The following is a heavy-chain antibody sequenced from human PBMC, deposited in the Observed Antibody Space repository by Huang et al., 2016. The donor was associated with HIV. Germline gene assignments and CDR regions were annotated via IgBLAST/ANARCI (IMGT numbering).Heavy chain of an antibody. CDR3: ARLPGSITMIRGVITDPY. Sequence: QLQLQESGPGLVKPSETLSLTCPVSGGSIRSDNYYWGWIRQPPGKGLEWIGSIYYSGSTSYNPSLKSRVTITVDTSKNQFSLKMRSVTAADTAVYYCARLPGSITMIRGVITDPYWGQGTLVTVSS. CDR1: GGSIRSDNYY. V-gene: IGHV4-39*01. D-gene: IGHD3-10*01. J-gene: IGHJ4*02. CDR2: IYYSGST.